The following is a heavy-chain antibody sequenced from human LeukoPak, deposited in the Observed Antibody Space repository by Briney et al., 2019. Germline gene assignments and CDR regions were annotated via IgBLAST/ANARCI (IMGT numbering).Heavy chain of an antibody. J-gene: IGHJ4*02. V-gene: IGHV6-1*01. D-gene: IGHD6-13*01. CDR1: GDSVSSNIVA. CDR2: TYYRSKWSS. CDR3: ARERRISSAVSFDY. Sequence: SQTLSLTCAISGDSVSSNIVACNWIRQSPSRGLEWLGRTYYRSKWSSDYAVSVKSRITINPDTSKNQFSLQLSSVSPDDTAVYYGARERRISSAVSFDYWGQGTLVTVSS.